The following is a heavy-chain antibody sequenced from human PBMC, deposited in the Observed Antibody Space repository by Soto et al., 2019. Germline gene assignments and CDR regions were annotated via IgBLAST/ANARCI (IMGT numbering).Heavy chain of an antibody. CDR1: GYTLSEVS. Sequence: ASVKVSCKVSGYTLSEVSIHWVRQTPGKGLEWMGGFDPENDETSYAQKFQGRVTLTEDTSTDTAYLELSSLRSEDTAIYYCAIAAYCSGATCYSEYNWFDPWGQGTQVTVSS. CDR2: FDPENDET. J-gene: IGHJ5*02. CDR3: AIAAYCSGATCYSEYNWFDP. V-gene: IGHV1-24*01. D-gene: IGHD2-2*01.